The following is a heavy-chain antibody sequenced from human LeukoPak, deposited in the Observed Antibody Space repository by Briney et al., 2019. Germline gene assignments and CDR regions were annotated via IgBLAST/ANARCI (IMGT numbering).Heavy chain of an antibody. CDR2: IYTSGST. Sequence: KPSETLSLTCTVSGGSISSYYWSWIRQPAGKGLEWIGRIYTSGSTNYNPSLKSRVTMSVDTSKNQFSLKLSSVTAADTAVYYCARDVAARPNYYYYMDVWGKGTTVTVSS. CDR1: GGSISSYY. J-gene: IGHJ6*03. D-gene: IGHD6-6*01. V-gene: IGHV4-4*07. CDR3: ARDVAARPNYYYYMDV.